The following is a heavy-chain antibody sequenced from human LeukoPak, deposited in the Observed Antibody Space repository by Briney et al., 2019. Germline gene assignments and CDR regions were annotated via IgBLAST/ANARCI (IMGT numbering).Heavy chain of an antibody. Sequence: GGSLRLSCAASGVAFSSDAMHLGREAPGKGLEGGAVISYDGSNKDYADSVKGRVTISQDNSKNTLYPQMTSLRTADTALYYCAKDKGGRATEYAFDIWGQGTMVTVSS. J-gene: IGHJ3*02. CDR3: AKDKGGRATEYAFDI. D-gene: IGHD1-26*01. CDR2: ISYDGSNK. CDR1: GVAFSSDA. V-gene: IGHV3-30*04.